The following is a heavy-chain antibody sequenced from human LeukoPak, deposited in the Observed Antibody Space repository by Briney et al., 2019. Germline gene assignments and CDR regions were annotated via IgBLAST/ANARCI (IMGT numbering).Heavy chain of an antibody. J-gene: IGHJ4*02. V-gene: IGHV4-59*01. CDR3: ARGGYYFDY. D-gene: IGHD5-12*01. Sequence: SETLSLTCTVSGGSISSYYWSWIRQPPGKGLEWIGYIYYSGSTNYNPSLKSRVTISVDTSKNQFSLKLSSVTAANTAVYYCARGGYYFDYWGQGTLVTVSS. CDR2: IYYSGST. CDR1: GGSISSYY.